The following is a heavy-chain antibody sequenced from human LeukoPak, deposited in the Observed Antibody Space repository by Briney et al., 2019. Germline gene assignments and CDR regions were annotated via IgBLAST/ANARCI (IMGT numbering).Heavy chain of an antibody. V-gene: IGHV1-18*01. D-gene: IGHD2/OR15-2a*01. CDR1: GYTFTNFG. CDR3: ARDGTSTDDY. Sequence: ASVRVSCKPSGYTFTNFGINWGRQALGQGREWMGWNSGNNDNPNYGQKFQGRFTVTTDSSTSTAYMELRNLTFDDTAVYYCARDGTSTDDYWGQGTLVTVSS. J-gene: IGHJ4*02. CDR2: NSGNNDNP.